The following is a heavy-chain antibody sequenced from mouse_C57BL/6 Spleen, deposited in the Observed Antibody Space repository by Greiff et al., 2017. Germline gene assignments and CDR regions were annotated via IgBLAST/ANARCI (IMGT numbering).Heavy chain of an antibody. CDR1: GYTFTSYT. CDR3: ARRDYTVAMDY. J-gene: IGHJ4*01. V-gene: IGHV1-4*01. Sequence: VQLVESGAELARPGASVKMSCKASGYTFTSYTMHWVKQRPGQGLEWIGYINPSSGYTKYNQKFKDKATLTADKSSSTAYMQLSSLTSEDSAVYYCARRDYTVAMDYWGQGTSVTVSS. CDR2: INPSSGYT. D-gene: IGHD2-13*01.